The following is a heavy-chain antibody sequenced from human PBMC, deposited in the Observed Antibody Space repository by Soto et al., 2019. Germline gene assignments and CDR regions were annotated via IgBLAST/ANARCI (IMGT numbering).Heavy chain of an antibody. CDR3: ARVWQWLPSDY. CDR2: ISSSSSTI. Sequence: GGSLRLSCAASGFTFSSYSMNWVRQAPGKGLEWVSYISSSSSTIYYADSVKGRFTISRDNAKNSLYLQMNSLRAEDTAVYYCARVWQWLPSDYWGQGTLVTVSS. V-gene: IGHV3-48*01. D-gene: IGHD6-19*01. J-gene: IGHJ4*02. CDR1: GFTFSSYS.